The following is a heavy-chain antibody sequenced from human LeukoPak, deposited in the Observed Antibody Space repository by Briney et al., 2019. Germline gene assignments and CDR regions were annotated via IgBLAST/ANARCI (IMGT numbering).Heavy chain of an antibody. CDR1: GGSFSGSY. CDR2: INDSENT. D-gene: IGHD6-6*01. CDR3: AKDHIEYSSSDDDAAFDI. Sequence: SETLSLTCAVYGGSFSGSYWSWIRQPPGKGLEWIGEINDSENTNYNPSLKSRVTISIDTSKNQFSLTLASVTAADTAVYYCAKDHIEYSSSDDDAAFDIWGQGTMVTVSS. J-gene: IGHJ3*02. V-gene: IGHV4-34*01.